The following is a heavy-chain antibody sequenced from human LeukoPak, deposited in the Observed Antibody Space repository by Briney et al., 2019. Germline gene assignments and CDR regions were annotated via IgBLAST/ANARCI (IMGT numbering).Heavy chain of an antibody. CDR1: GFTFSSYS. CDR2: ISSSSSYI. CDR3: ARGAAANRDP. Sequence: GGSLRLSCAASGFTFSSYSMNWVRQAPGKGLEWVSSISSSSSYIYYADSVKGRFTISRDNAKNSLYPQMNSLRAEDTAVYYCARGAAANRDPWGQGTLVTVSS. D-gene: IGHD6-13*01. J-gene: IGHJ5*02. V-gene: IGHV3-21*01.